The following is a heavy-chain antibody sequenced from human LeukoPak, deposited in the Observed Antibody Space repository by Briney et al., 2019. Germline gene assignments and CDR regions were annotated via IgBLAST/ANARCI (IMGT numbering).Heavy chain of an antibody. J-gene: IGHJ4*02. Sequence: GGSLRLSCAASGFTFSSYSMYWVHQAPGKGLEWVSSITKNSDYRYNADSVKGRFTISRDNAKNSLFLQMNSLRAEDTAVYYCVREIAARPGYYFDLWGQGTLGTVS. CDR2: ITKNSDYR. D-gene: IGHD6-6*01. CDR1: GFTFSSYS. CDR3: VREIAARPGYYFDL. V-gene: IGHV3-21*01.